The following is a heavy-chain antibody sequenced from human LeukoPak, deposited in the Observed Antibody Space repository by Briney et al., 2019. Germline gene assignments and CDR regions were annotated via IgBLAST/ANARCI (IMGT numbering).Heavy chain of an antibody. V-gene: IGHV1-2*02. CDR3: ARDNSVGDIAWWFDP. CDR1: GYTFTGYY. Sequence: ASVKVSCKASGYTFTGYYMHWVRQAPGQGLEWMGWINPNSGGTNYAQKFQGRVTMTRDTSISTAYMELSRLRSEDTAVYYCARDNSVGDIAWWFDPWGQGTLVTVSS. D-gene: IGHD3-16*02. J-gene: IGHJ5*02. CDR2: INPNSGGT.